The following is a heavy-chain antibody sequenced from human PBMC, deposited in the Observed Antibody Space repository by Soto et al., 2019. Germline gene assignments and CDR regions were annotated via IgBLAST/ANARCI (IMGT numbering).Heavy chain of an antibody. D-gene: IGHD6-19*01. J-gene: IGHJ4*02. CDR3: ARDRGAVTGQYFDY. Sequence: QVQLEESGGGLVKPGGSLRLSCAASGFTFSAVYMSWIRQAPNKGLEYISYISSSGTSANYADSVTGRFTISRDNAKNSLYLQMNSLRAEDTAVYYCARDRGAVTGQYFDYWGQGALVTVSS. V-gene: IGHV3-11*05. CDR2: ISSSGTSA. CDR1: GFTFSAVY.